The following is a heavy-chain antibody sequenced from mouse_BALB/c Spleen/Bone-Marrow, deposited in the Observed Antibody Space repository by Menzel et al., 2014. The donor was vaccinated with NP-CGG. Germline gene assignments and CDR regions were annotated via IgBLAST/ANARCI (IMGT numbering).Heavy chain of an antibody. Sequence: EVMLVESGGGLVQPGGSLKLSCAASGFDFSRYWMGWVRQAPGRGLKWIGEINPDSSTINYTPSLKDKFIISRDNAKNALYLQMSKVRSEDTALYFCARLGYYGTMAYWGQGTSVTVSS. J-gene: IGHJ4*01. D-gene: IGHD1-1*01. CDR1: GFDFSRYW. V-gene: IGHV4-1*02. CDR3: ARLGYYGTMAY. CDR2: INPDSSTI.